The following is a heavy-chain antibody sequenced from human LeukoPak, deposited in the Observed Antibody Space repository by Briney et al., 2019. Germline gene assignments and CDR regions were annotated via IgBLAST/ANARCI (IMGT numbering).Heavy chain of an antibody. CDR2: IYHSGST. J-gene: IGHJ4*02. D-gene: IGHD2-2*01. CDR1: GYSISSGYY. CDR3: ARGAIPAASDY. Sequence: PSETLSLTCTVSGYSISSGYYWGWIRQPPGKGLEWIGSIYHSGSTYYNPSLKSRVTISVDTSKNQFSLKLSSVTAADTAVYYCARGAIPAASDYWGQGTLVTVSS. V-gene: IGHV4-38-2*02.